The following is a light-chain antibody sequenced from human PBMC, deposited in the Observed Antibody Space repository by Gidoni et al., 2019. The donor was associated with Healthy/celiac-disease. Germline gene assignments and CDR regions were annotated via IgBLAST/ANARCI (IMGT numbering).Light chain of an antibody. Sequence: QSVLTQPPSASGTPGPRVTISCSGSSSNIGSNNVNWYQQLPGTGPKLLIYSNNQRPSGVPDRFSGSKSGTSASLAISGLQSEDEADYYCAAWDDSLNGVVFGGGTKLTVL. CDR2: SNN. J-gene: IGLJ2*01. V-gene: IGLV1-44*01. CDR1: SSNIGSNN. CDR3: AAWDDSLNGVV.